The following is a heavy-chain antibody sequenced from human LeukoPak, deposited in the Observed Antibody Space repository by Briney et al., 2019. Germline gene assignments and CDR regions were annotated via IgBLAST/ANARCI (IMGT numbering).Heavy chain of an antibody. CDR1: GYTFTGYY. CDR2: INPNSGGT. Sequence: ASVKVSCKASGYTFTGYYMHWVRQAPGQGLEWMGWINPNSGGTNYAQKFQGWVTMTRDTSISTAYMELSRLRSDDTAVYYCAREHDCSSTSCYAVFDYWGQGTLVTVSS. CDR3: AREHDCSSTSCYAVFDY. D-gene: IGHD2-2*01. V-gene: IGHV1-2*04. J-gene: IGHJ4*02.